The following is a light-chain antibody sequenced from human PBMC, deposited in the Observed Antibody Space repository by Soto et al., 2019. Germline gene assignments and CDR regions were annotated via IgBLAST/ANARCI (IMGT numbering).Light chain of an antibody. CDR1: SSDVGGYNR. Sequence: QSALTQPPSVSGSPGQSVTISCTGTSSDVGGYNRVSWYQQPPGKAPKLLIYDVSNRPSGGSTRFSGSKSGNTASLTISGLQAEDEAAYYCTSYATGSAYVFGPGTEVTVL. CDR2: DVS. J-gene: IGLJ1*01. CDR3: TSYATGSAYV. V-gene: IGLV2-18*02.